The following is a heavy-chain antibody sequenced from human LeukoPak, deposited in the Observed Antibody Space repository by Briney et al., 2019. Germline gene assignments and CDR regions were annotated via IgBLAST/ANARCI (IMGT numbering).Heavy chain of an antibody. CDR1: GFTFSSYS. Sequence: PGGSLRLSCAASGFTFSSYSMNWVRQAPGKGLEWVSSISSSSSYIYYADSVKGRFTISRDNAKNSLYLQMNSLRAEDTAVYYCARRPYSSGWSFDYWGQGTLVTVSS. J-gene: IGHJ4*02. CDR2: ISSSSSYI. CDR3: ARRPYSSGWSFDY. D-gene: IGHD6-19*01. V-gene: IGHV3-21*01.